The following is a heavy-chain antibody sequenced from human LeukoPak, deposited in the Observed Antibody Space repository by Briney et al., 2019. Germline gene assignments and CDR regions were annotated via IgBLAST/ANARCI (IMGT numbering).Heavy chain of an antibody. J-gene: IGHJ4*02. CDR2: IIPIFGTA. CDR3: ARDPISQSGGYSYGHFDY. CDR1: GGTFSSYA. Sequence: VASVKVSCKASGGTFSSYAISWVRQAPGQGLEWMVGIIPIFGTANYAQKFQGRVTITTDESTSTAYMELSSLRSEDTAVYYCARDPISQSGGYSYGHFDYWGQGTLVTVSS. D-gene: IGHD5-18*01. V-gene: IGHV1-69*05.